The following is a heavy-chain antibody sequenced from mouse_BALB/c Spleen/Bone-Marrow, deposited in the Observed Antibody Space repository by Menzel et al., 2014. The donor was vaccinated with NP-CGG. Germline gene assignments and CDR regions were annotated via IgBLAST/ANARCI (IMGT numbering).Heavy chain of an antibody. CDR2: IDPANGKT. Sequence: VQLQQSGAELVKPGASVKLSCTASGFNIKDTYMHWVKQRPEQGLEWIGRIDPANGKTKYDPKFQGKATITADTSSNTAYLQLSSLTSEDTAVYYCASYYYGSSSFAYWGQGTLVTVSA. V-gene: IGHV14-3*02. J-gene: IGHJ3*01. D-gene: IGHD1-1*01. CDR1: GFNIKDTY. CDR3: ASYYYGSSSFAY.